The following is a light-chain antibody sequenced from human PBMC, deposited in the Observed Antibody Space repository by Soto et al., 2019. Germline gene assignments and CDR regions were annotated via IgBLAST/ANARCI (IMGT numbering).Light chain of an antibody. CDR2: DNN. Sequence: QSVLTQPPSVSAAPGQKVTISCSGSSSNIGNNYVSWYQQLPRTAPKLLIYDNNKRPSGIPDRFSGSKSGTSATLGITGLQTGDEADYYCGTWDSSLSAVFGTGTKVTVL. CDR1: SSNIGNNY. J-gene: IGLJ1*01. CDR3: GTWDSSLSAV. V-gene: IGLV1-51*01.